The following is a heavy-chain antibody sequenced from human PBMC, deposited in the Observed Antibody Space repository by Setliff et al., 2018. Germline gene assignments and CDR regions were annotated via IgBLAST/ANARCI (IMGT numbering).Heavy chain of an antibody. CDR1: GYSFTNYD. J-gene: IGHJ6*02. V-gene: IGHV1-8*02. CDR3: ARTRGLDV. CDR2: INPNSGNT. Sequence: ASVKVSCKASGYSFTNYDINWVRQATGQGLEWMGWINPNSGNTDYAQKFQGRVTMTTNTSINTAYMELSSLRSEDTAVYHCARTRGLDVWGQGTTVTVSS.